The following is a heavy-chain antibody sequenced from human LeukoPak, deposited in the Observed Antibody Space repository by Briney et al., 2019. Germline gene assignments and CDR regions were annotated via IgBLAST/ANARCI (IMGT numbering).Heavy chain of an antibody. CDR1: GFTFSSYS. D-gene: IGHD3-3*01. CDR2: ISSSSSTI. CDR3: ASLTEHYDFWSGNYYYYMDV. J-gene: IGHJ6*03. Sequence: GGSLRLSCAASGFTFSSYSMNWVRQAPGKGQEWVSYISSSSSTIYYADSVKGRFTISRDNAKNSLYLQMNSLRAEDTAVYYCASLTEHYDFWSGNYYYYMDVWGKGTTVTVSS. V-gene: IGHV3-48*01.